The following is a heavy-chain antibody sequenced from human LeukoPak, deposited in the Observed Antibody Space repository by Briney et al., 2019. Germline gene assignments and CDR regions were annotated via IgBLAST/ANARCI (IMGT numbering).Heavy chain of an antibody. CDR3: ARVMYIVGGPALDY. D-gene: IGHD1-26*01. CDR2: ISSSGSTI. V-gene: IGHV3-48*03. Sequence: QLGGSLTHPYSASGFNYSCFVMLWVRQAPGKGLEWVSYISSSGSTIYYADSVKGRFTISRDNAKNSLYLQMNSLRAEDTAVYYFARVMYIVGGPALDYWGQGTLVTVSS. CDR1: GFNYSCFV. J-gene: IGHJ4*02.